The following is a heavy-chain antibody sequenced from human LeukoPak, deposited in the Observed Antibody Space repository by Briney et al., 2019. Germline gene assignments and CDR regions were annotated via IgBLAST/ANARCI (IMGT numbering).Heavy chain of an antibody. Sequence: GGSLRLSCAASGFTFSAYGMHWVRQAPGKGLEWLAFVRYDGSNKYYADSVKGRFTISRGNSKNTLYLQMNSLRAEDTAVYYCAREETVAHYFDYWGQGTLVTVSS. J-gene: IGHJ4*02. CDR2: VRYDGSNK. V-gene: IGHV3-30*02. CDR3: AREETVAHYFDY. CDR1: GFTFSAYG. D-gene: IGHD4-23*01.